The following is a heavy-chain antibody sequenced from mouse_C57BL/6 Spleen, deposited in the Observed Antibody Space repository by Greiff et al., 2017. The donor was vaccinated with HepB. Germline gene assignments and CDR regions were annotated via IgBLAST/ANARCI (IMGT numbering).Heavy chain of an antibody. Sequence: QVQLQQSGAELVKPGASVKLSCKASGYTFTSYWMQWVKQRPGQGLEWIGEIDPSDSDTNYNQKFKGKATLTVDTSSSTAYMQLSSLTSEDSAVYYCARGLGRGPRGYFDYWGQGTTLTVSS. D-gene: IGHD4-1*01. CDR1: GYTFTSYW. CDR2: IDPSDSDT. CDR3: ARGLGRGPRGYFDY. J-gene: IGHJ2*01. V-gene: IGHV1-50*01.